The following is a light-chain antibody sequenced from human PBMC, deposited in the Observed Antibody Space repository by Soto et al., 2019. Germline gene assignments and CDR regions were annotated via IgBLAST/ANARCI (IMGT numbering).Light chain of an antibody. V-gene: IGLV3-21*04. CDR2: YDS. J-gene: IGLJ2*01. Sequence: SYELTQPPSVSVAPGKTARITCGGNNIGSKSVHWYQQKPRQAPVLVIYYDSDRPSGIPERSSGSNSGNTATLTISRVEAGDEADYYCQVWDSSSDHVVFGGGTKVTVL. CDR3: QVWDSSSDHVV. CDR1: NIGSKS.